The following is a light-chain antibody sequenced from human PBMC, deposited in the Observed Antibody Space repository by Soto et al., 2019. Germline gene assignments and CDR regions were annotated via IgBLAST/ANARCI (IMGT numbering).Light chain of an antibody. CDR3: QRYNNWPLT. Sequence: EIVLTQSPAALSVSPGERVTLSCRASKGIGSTLAWYQQKPGQTPRLLIYDSSTRAIGIPTRFSGSRSGTEFTLTINGLQSEDFAVYYCQRYNNWPLTFGGGTKVEIK. CDR2: DSS. CDR1: KGIGST. V-gene: IGKV3-15*01. J-gene: IGKJ4*01.